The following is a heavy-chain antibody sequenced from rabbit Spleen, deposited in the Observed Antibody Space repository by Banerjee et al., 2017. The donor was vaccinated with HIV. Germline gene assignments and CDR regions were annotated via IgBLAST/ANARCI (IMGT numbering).Heavy chain of an antibody. V-gene: IGHV1S40*01. CDR1: GFSFSSSYD. J-gene: IGHJ6*01. Sequence: QSLEESGGDLVKPGASLTLTCTASGFSFSSSYDMCWVRQAPGKGLEWIGCIYISGGSTWYASWAKGRVTISKPSSTTVTLQMTSLTAADTATYFCARDYYDSSFSSYGMDLWGPVTLVTVS. CDR3: ARDYYDSSFSSYGMDL. CDR2: IYISGGST. D-gene: IGHD4-1*01.